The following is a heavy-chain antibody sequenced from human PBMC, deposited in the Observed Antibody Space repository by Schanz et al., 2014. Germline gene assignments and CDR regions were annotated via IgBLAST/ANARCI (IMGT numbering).Heavy chain of an antibody. J-gene: IGHJ5*02. Sequence: QVQLQESGPGLVKPSETLSLTCTVSGGSISNYHWSWIQQPPGKGLEWLGYIYSSGNTNYNPSLKRRVTISVNTSKNHFSLTLSSVAAADTAVYYCARGGRNSYGFTSRFDAWGQGTLVTVSS. CDR3: ARGGRNSYGFTSRFDA. CDR2: IYSSGNT. D-gene: IGHD3-16*01. CDR1: GGSISNYH. V-gene: IGHV4-59*01.